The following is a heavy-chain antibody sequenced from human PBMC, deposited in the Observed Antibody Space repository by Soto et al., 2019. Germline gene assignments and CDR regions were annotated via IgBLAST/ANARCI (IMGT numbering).Heavy chain of an antibody. CDR1: GFTFSGSS. V-gene: IGHV3-73*01. CDR3: TKQGQQVGLDY. J-gene: IGHJ4*02. Sequence: GGSLRLSCAASGFTFSGSSVHWVRQASGKGLEWVGRIRSKASNYATAYAASVKGRFTISRDDSENTAYLHMNSLKPDDTAVYYCTKQGQQVGLDYWGQGTLVTVSS. D-gene: IGHD6-13*01. CDR2: IRSKASNYAT.